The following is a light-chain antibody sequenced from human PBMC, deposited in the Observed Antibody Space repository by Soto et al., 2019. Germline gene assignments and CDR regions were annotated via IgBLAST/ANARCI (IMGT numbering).Light chain of an antibody. J-gene: IGLJ2*01. Sequence: QSALTQPRSVSGSPGQSVTISCTGTSSDVGGYNYVSWYQQHPGKAPKLMIYDVSKRPSGVPDRFSGSKSGNTASLTISGLQAEDEADYYCCSYAGNYTWAFGGGTKLTVL. V-gene: IGLV2-11*01. CDR2: DVS. CDR1: SSDVGGYNY. CDR3: CSYAGNYTWA.